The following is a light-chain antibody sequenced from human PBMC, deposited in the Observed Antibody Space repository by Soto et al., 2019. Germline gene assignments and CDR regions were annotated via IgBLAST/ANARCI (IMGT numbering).Light chain of an antibody. J-gene: IGLJ3*02. V-gene: IGLV2-14*03. CDR2: EVD. CDR3: SSFTGTTSLGV. Sequence: QAVVTQPASVSGSPGQSITISCSGTSNDVGGYDYVSWYQQHPGKAPKLIIFEVDNRPSGISFRFSGSKSGNTASLTISGLQSGDEADYYCSSFTGTTSLGVFGGGTQLTVL. CDR1: SNDVGGYDY.